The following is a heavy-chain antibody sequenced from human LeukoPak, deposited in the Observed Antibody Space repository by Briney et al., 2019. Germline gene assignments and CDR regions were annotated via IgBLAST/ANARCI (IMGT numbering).Heavy chain of an antibody. Sequence: PSQTLSLTCTVSGGSISSGGYYWGWIRQHPGRGLEWIVYIYYSGSTYYNPALKSRITITVNTSKNQFSLKLSSVTAADTAMYYCARGIGYCSSTSCENWFDPWGQGTLVTVSS. V-gene: IGHV4-31*03. J-gene: IGHJ5*02. CDR3: ARGIGYCSSTSCENWFDP. D-gene: IGHD2-2*01. CDR1: GGSISSGGYY. CDR2: IYYSGST.